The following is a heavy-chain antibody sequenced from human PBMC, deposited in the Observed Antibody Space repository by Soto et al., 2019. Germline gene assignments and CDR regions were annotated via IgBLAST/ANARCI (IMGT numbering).Heavy chain of an antibody. CDR3: AKAGYGLKNGMDV. V-gene: IGHV3-30*18. Sequence: VQLEESGGGVVQPGRSLRLSCAASGFTFSSYGMHWVRQAPGKGLEWVAVILYDGSNKYYADSVKGRFSISRDNSKKMLYLQMNSLRVEDTAVYYCAKAGYGLKNGMDVWGQGTTVTVSS. CDR2: ILYDGSNK. D-gene: IGHD5-18*01. CDR1: GFTFSSYG. J-gene: IGHJ6*02.